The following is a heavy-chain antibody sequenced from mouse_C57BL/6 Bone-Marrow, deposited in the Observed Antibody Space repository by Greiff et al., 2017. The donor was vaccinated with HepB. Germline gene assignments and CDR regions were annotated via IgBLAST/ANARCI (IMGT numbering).Heavy chain of an antibody. CDR3: ARRPYYYGSSLYAMDY. V-gene: IGHV1-55*01. CDR1: GYTFTSYW. J-gene: IGHJ4*01. D-gene: IGHD1-1*01. Sequence: VQLQQPGAELVKPGASVKMSCKASGYTFTSYWITWVKQRPGQGLEWIGDIYPGSGSTNYNEKFKSKATLTVDTSSSTAYMQLSSLTSEDSAVYYCARRPYYYGSSLYAMDYWGQGTSVTVSS. CDR2: IYPGSGST.